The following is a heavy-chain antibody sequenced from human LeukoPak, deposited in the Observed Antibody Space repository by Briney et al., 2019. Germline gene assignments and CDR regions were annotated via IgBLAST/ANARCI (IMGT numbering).Heavy chain of an antibody. CDR3: ARGRYSRGWYGGY. D-gene: IGHD6-19*01. CDR1: GGTFISYA. V-gene: IGHV1-69*06. Sequence: SVTVSFKASGGTFISYAISWVRQAPGQGLEWMGGIIPIFGTANYAQKFQGRVTITADKSTSTAYMELSSLRSEDTAVYYCARGRYSRGWYGGYWGQGTLVTVSS. CDR2: IIPIFGTA. J-gene: IGHJ4*02.